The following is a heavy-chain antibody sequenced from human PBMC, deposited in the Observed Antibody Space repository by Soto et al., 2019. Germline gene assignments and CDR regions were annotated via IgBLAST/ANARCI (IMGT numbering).Heavy chain of an antibody. Sequence: QVQLVQSGAEVKKPGASVKVSCKASGYTFTSYGISWVRQAPGQGLEWMGWISAYNGNTNYAQKLQGRVTMTTDTSTSTAYMELRSLRSDDTAVYYCARRRLRFLEWLSQTPDYYYYGMDVWGQGTTVTVSS. D-gene: IGHD3-3*01. J-gene: IGHJ6*02. V-gene: IGHV1-18*01. CDR2: ISAYNGNT. CDR3: ARRRLRFLEWLSQTPDYYYYGMDV. CDR1: GYTFTSYG.